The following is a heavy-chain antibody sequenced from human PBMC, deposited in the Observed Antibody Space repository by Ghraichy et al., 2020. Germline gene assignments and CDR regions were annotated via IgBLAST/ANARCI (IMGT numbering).Heavy chain of an antibody. V-gene: IGHV1-69*13. CDR3: ARDLYGGYQGSFDY. CDR1: GGTFSSYA. Sequence: SVKVSCKASGGTFSSYAISWVRQAPGQGLEWMGGIIPIFGTANYAQKFQGRVTITADESTSTAYMELSSLRSEDTAVYYCARDLYGGYQGSFDYWGQGTLVTVSS. CDR2: IIPIFGTA. J-gene: IGHJ4*02. D-gene: IGHD5-12*01.